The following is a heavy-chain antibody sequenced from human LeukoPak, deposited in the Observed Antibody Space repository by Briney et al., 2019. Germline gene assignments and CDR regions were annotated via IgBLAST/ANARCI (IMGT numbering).Heavy chain of an antibody. CDR1: GFTFSSYG. CDR2: IWYDGSNK. CDR3: ARAQTSGYYQNWFDP. Sequence: HPGGSLRLSCAASGFTFSSYGMHWVRQAPGKGLEWVAVIWYDGSNKYYADSVKGRFTISRDNSKNTLYLQMNSLRAEDTAVYYCARAQTSGYYQNWFDPWGQGTLVTVSS. V-gene: IGHV3-33*01. J-gene: IGHJ5*02. D-gene: IGHD3-22*01.